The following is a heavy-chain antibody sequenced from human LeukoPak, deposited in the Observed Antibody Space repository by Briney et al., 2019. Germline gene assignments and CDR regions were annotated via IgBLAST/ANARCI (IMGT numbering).Heavy chain of an antibody. CDR1: GFTFSSYA. CDR3: ARDYVVVVPAAQFWFDP. J-gene: IGHJ5*02. V-gene: IGHV3-30*01. D-gene: IGHD2-2*01. Sequence: GGSLRLSCAASGFTFSSYAMHWVRQAPGKGLEWVAVISYDGSNKYYADSVKGRFTISRDNSKNTLYLQMNSLRAEDTAVYYCARDYVVVVPAAQFWFDPWGQGTLVTVSS. CDR2: ISYDGSNK.